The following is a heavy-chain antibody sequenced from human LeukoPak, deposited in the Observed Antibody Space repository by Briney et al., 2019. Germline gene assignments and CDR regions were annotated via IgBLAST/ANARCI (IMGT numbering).Heavy chain of an antibody. J-gene: IGHJ4*02. D-gene: IGHD3-22*01. V-gene: IGHV3-23*01. Sequence: GGSLRLTCAASGFTFSSYAMSWVRQAPGKGLEWVSAISGSGGSTYYADSVKGRFTISRDNSKNSLYLQMNSLRAEDTAVYYCARSHYYDSSGYYAWGQGTLVTVSS. CDR3: ARSHYYDSSGYYA. CDR2: ISGSGGST. CDR1: GFTFSSYA.